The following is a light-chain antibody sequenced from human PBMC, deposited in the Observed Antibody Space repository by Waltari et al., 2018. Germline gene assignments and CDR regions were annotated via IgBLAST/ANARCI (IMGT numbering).Light chain of an antibody. CDR2: ATS. J-gene: IGKJ4*01. V-gene: IGKV3-11*01. Sequence: DIVLTQSPAILSLSPGERASLSCRASQSVSNYLPWYQQKPGQAPGLLIYATSNRATGIPARFSGSGFGTDFTLTIGSLEPEDFAVYYCQQRRDWPLTFGGGTKVEMK. CDR3: QQRRDWPLT. CDR1: QSVSNY.